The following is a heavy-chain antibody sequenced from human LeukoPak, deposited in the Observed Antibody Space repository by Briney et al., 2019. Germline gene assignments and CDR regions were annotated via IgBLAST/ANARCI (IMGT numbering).Heavy chain of an antibody. J-gene: IGHJ5*01. CDR3: TKENSTWDLVIWFDS. V-gene: IGHV3-23*01. CDR2: SSAGST. Sequence: GGSLRLSCAASGFASYKNGTSWVCQAPREGLERAASSSAGSTYYVESVEGRFTFSRDSFKYTLYLEMNSLRAEDTATYYCTKENSTWDLVIWFDSWGQGTPVTVSS. CDR1: GFASYKNG. D-gene: IGHD2/OR15-2a*01.